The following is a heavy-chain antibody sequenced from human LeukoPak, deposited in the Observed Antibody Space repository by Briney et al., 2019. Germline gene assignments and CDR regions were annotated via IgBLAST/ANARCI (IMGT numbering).Heavy chain of an antibody. CDR2: IIPILGIA. CDR1: GGTFSSYT. J-gene: IGHJ1*01. D-gene: IGHD3-10*01. Sequence: ASVKGSCKASGGTFSSYTISWVRQAPGQGLEWMGRIIPILGIANYAQKFQGRVTITADKSTSTAYMELSSLRSEDTAVYYCARAYGSGIFQHWGQGTLVTVSS. CDR3: ARAYGSGIFQH. V-gene: IGHV1-69*02.